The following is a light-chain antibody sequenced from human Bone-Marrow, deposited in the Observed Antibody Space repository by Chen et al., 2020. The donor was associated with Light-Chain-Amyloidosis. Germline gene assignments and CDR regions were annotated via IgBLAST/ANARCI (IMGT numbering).Light chain of an antibody. CDR3: QQYYSTLT. CDR1: QSVLYSSNNKNY. Sequence: DIVMTQSPDSLAVSLGERATINCKSSQSVLYSSNNKNYLAWYQQKPGQPPKLLIYWASTRESGVPDRFSGSGSGTDFTLTISSLQAEDVAVHYCQQYYSTLTFGPGTKVDIK. V-gene: IGKV4-1*01. CDR2: WAS. J-gene: IGKJ3*01.